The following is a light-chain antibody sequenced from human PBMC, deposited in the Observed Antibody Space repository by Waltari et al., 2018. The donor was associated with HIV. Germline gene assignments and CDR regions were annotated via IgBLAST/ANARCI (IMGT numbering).Light chain of an antibody. CDR2: EVC. V-gene: IGLV2-23*02. J-gene: IGLJ2*01. Sequence: QSALTQPASVSGSPGHSITISCTSTCSDVAPYKLFSWYQQHPGKAPKLMIYEVCKRSSGVSDRCSGSKSGDTASLTISGLQAEDEADYYCCSYVSNVIFGGGTKLTVL. CDR1: CSDVAPYKL. CDR3: CSYVSNVI.